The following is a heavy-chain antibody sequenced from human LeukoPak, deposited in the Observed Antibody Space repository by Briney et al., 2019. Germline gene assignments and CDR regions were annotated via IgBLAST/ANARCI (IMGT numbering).Heavy chain of an antibody. V-gene: IGHV3-21*01. J-gene: IGHJ4*02. CDR1: GFTFSSYA. CDR3: AREIPVVRRFDY. Sequence: GGSLRLSCAASGFTFSSYAMSWVRQAPGKGLEWVSSISSSSSYIYYADSVKGRFTISRDNAKNSLYLQMNSLRAEDTAVYYCAREIPVVRRFDYWGQGTLVTVSS. CDR2: ISSSSSYI. D-gene: IGHD2-21*01.